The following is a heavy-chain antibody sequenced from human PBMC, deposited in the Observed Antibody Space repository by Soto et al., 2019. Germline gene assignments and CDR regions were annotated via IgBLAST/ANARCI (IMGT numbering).Heavy chain of an antibody. J-gene: IGHJ4*02. V-gene: IGHV3-11*01. Sequence: QVQLVGSGGGLVKPGGSLRLSCAASGFTFSDYYMSWIRQGPGKGLEWVSYISSSGSTIYYADSVKGRFTISRDNAKNSLYLQMNSLRAEDTAVYYCAREWGEIRDTAMGPIDYWGQGTLVTVSS. CDR1: GFTFSDYY. D-gene: IGHD5-18*01. CDR3: AREWGEIRDTAMGPIDY. CDR2: ISSSGSTI.